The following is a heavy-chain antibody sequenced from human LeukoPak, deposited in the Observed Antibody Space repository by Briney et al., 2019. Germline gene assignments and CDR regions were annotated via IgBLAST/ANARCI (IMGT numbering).Heavy chain of an antibody. J-gene: IGHJ4*02. D-gene: IGHD3-9*01. CDR1: GFTFSSYE. V-gene: IGHV3-48*03. CDR2: ISLSGSDT. CDR3: ARVEDYDILTGFDY. Sequence: PGGSLRLSCAASGFTFSSYEMNWVRQAPGKGLEWVSYISLSGSDTYYADSVTGRFTISRDNAKNSLYLQMNSLRAEDTAVYYCARVEDYDILTGFDYWGQGTLVTVSS.